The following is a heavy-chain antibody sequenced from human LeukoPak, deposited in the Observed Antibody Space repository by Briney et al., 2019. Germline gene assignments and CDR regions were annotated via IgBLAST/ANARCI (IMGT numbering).Heavy chain of an antibody. CDR2: IYYSGST. D-gene: IGHD6-19*01. V-gene: IGHV4-59*01. Sequence: PSETLSHTCTVSGGSISSYYWSWIWQPPGKGLEWIGYIYYSGSTNYNPSLKSRVTISVDTSKNQFSLKLSSVSAADTAVYYCARAYSSGWYYFDYWGQGTLVTVSS. CDR1: GGSISSYY. J-gene: IGHJ4*02. CDR3: ARAYSSGWYYFDY.